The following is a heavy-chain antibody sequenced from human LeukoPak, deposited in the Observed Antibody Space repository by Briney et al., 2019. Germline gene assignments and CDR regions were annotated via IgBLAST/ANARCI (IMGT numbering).Heavy chain of an antibody. Sequence: GGSLRLSCAASGFTFINAWMSWVRQAPGKGLEWVGHIKSKTDGGTADYAAPVKGRFTISRDDSGNTLYLQMNSLKTEDTAVYYCAREQLVLDSWGQGTLVTVSS. J-gene: IGHJ4*02. D-gene: IGHD6-6*01. CDR2: IKSKTDGGTA. CDR3: AREQLVLDS. V-gene: IGHV3-15*01. CDR1: GFTFINAW.